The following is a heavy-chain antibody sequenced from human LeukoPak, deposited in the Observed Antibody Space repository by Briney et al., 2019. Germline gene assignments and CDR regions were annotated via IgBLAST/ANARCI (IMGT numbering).Heavy chain of an antibody. CDR1: GGSISDYY. Sequence: KPSETLSLTCTVSGGSISDYYWNWIRQPPGKGLEWIGYMYYRGGSKFNPSLKSRVTISVDTSKNHLYLKLTSVTAADTAVYYCARRGPRGTDFDFWGQGTLVTVSS. D-gene: IGHD1-26*01. J-gene: IGHJ4*02. V-gene: IGHV4-59*01. CDR3: ARRGPRGTDFDF. CDR2: MYYRGGS.